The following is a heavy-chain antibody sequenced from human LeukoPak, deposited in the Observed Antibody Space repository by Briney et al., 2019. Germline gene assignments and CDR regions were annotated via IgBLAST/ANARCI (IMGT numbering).Heavy chain of an antibody. CDR1: GFTFSGFW. V-gene: IGHV3-7*03. J-gene: IGHJ4*02. CDR2: INSDGSEG. CDR3: TRLSRYGNRWYYVDY. Sequence: GGSLRLSCAVSGFTFSGFWMSWSRQAPGKGLEWVASINSDGSEGYYADVVKGRFTISRDNAKNSLYLQMNSLKTEDTAVYYCTRLSRYGNRWYYVDYWGQGTLVTVSS. D-gene: IGHD6-13*01.